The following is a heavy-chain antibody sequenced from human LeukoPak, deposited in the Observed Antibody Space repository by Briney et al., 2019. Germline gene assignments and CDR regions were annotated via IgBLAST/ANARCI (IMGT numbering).Heavy chain of an antibody. V-gene: IGHV3-53*04. J-gene: IGHJ4*02. D-gene: IGHD3-22*01. CDR2: LHAAGGT. CDR1: GLTVSSNY. Sequence: GGSLRLSCAASGLTVSSNYIAWVRQPPGKGLEWVSVLHAAGGTYYADSVKGRFTISRHISKNTVYLQMNSLRAEDTAVYYCAREGYDSSGYPRLLDYWGQGTLVTVSS. CDR3: AREGYDSSGYPRLLDY.